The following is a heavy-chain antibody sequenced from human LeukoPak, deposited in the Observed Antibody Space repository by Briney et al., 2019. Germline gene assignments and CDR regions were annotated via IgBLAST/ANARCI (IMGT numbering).Heavy chain of an antibody. CDR3: ARGLWFGDENPPYFDY. Sequence: SQTLSLTCAVSGGSISSSNYYWSWIRQPAGKGLEWIGRIYTSESTNYNPSLKSRVTISVDTSRNQFSLKLSSVTAADTAVYYCARGLWFGDENPPYFDYWGQGILVTVSS. V-gene: IGHV4-61*02. CDR1: GGSISSSNYY. CDR2: IYTSEST. D-gene: IGHD3-10*01. J-gene: IGHJ4*02.